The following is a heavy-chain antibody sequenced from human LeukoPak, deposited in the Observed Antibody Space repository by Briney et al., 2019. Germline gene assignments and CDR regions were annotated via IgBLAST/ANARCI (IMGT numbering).Heavy chain of an antibody. V-gene: IGHV3-23*01. CDR2: ITSRSTT. D-gene: IGHD7-27*01. Sequence: GGSLRLCCAASGFIFSHYGMNWVRQAPGKGLEWVSGITSRSTTYYADSVKGRFTISRDNSKNMVWLQINSPTAEDTATYYCVKDGNWARFEDWGQGTLVTVSS. CDR1: GFIFSHYG. CDR3: VKDGNWARFED. J-gene: IGHJ4*02.